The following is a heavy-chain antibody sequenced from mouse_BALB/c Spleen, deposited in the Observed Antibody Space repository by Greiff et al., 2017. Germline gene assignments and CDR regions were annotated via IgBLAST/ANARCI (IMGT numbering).Heavy chain of an antibody. Sequence: VQLQQSGAELMKPGASVKISCKATGYTFSSYWIEWVKQRPGHGLEWIGEILPGSGSTNYNEKFKGKATFTADTSSNTAYMQLSSLTSEDSAVYYCARGEGNGNYVGAMDYWGQGTSVTVSS. D-gene: IGHD2-1*01. J-gene: IGHJ4*01. V-gene: IGHV1-9*01. CDR2: ILPGSGST. CDR3: ARGEGNGNYVGAMDY. CDR1: GYTFSSYW.